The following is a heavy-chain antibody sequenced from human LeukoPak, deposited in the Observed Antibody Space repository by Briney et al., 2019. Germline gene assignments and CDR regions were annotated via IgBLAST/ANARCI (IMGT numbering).Heavy chain of an antibody. CDR1: GFTFSSYW. D-gene: IGHD5-24*01. V-gene: IGHV3-74*01. CDR3: TRQMPAIRYFDF. CDR2: INTDGSSA. Sequence: GGSLRLSCAASGFTFSSYWMHWVRQAPGQGPVWVSLINTDGSSATYADSVKGRFTISRDNARNTLYLQMNSLRAEDTAVYYCTRQMPAIRYFDFWGQGTLVTVSS. J-gene: IGHJ4*02.